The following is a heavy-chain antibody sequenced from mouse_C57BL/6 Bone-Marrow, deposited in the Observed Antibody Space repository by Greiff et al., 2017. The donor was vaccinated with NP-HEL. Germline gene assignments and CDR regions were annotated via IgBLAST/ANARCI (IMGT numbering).Heavy chain of an antibody. CDR1: GFTFSDYG. Sequence: EVKLVESGGGLVQPGGSLKLSCAASGFTFSDYGMAWVRQAPRKGPEWVAFISNLAYSIYYADTVTGRFTISRENAKNTLYLEMSSLRSEDTAMYYCARSYGSSSFAYWGQGTLVTVSA. CDR3: ARSYGSSSFAY. D-gene: IGHD1-1*01. CDR2: ISNLAYSI. V-gene: IGHV5-15*01. J-gene: IGHJ3*01.